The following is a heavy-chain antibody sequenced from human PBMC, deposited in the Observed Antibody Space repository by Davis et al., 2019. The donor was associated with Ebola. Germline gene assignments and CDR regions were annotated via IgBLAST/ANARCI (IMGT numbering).Heavy chain of an antibody. V-gene: IGHV1-69*13. CDR1: GGTFSGTA. CDR2: ITPIFGTT. CDR3: ATSPRGLSFYYYLEV. J-gene: IGHJ6*03. Sequence: SVQVSCKASGGTFSGTAVSWVRQAPGQRPEWTGRITPIFGTTDYAPNVKGRVTMTADESTSTAYLDLSSLRSEDTAVYYCATSPRGLSFYYYLEVWGKGTTVTVSS. D-gene: IGHD2/OR15-2a*01.